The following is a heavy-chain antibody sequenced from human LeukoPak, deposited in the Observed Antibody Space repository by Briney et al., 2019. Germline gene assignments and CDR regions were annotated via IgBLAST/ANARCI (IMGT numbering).Heavy chain of an antibody. D-gene: IGHD3-16*01. CDR3: ARVGPRGQRPQFRGVGGEGYFDY. CDR1: GGSISSSSYY. V-gene: IGHV4-39*01. J-gene: IGHJ4*02. Sequence: PSETLSLTCTVSGGSISSSSYYWGWIRQPPGKGLEWIGSIYYSGSTYYNPSLKSRVTISVDTSKNQFSLKLSSVTAADTAVYYCARVGPRGQRPQFRGVGGEGYFDYWGQGTLVTVSS. CDR2: IYYSGST.